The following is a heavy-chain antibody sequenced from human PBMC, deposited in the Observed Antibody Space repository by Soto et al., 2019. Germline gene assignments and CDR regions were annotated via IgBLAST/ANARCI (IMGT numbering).Heavy chain of an antibody. CDR2: IYPDDSDT. J-gene: IGHJ3*02. CDR1: GYSFTSYW. Sequence: GESLKISCKGSGYSFTSYWIGWVRQMPGKGLEWMGIIYPDDSDTRYSPSFQGQVTISADKSISTAYLQWSSLKASDTAMYYCARRGVRRVRIAAAGTAFDIWGQGTMVTVSS. D-gene: IGHD6-13*01. V-gene: IGHV5-51*01. CDR3: ARRGVRRVRIAAAGTAFDI.